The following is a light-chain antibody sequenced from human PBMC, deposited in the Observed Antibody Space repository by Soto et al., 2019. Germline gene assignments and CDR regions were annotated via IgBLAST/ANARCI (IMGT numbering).Light chain of an antibody. CDR3: QQYNSPPLT. J-gene: IGKJ4*01. CDR2: AAS. Sequence: DIQLTQSPSSLSASVGDKVTITCRASQGITNYLAWHQQRPGKGPRLLIYAASTLQSGVPSRFSGSGSGAEFTLTINSLQPEDFATYYCQQYNSPPLTFGGGTKVEIK. CDR1: QGITNY. V-gene: IGKV1-27*01.